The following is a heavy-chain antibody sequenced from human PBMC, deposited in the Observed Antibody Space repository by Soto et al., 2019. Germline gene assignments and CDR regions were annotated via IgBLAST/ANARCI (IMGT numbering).Heavy chain of an antibody. CDR2: IAYDGRNK. J-gene: IGHJ4*02. D-gene: IGHD1-1*01. CDR1: GFTFSSYA. Sequence: QVPLVESGGGVVQPGRSLRLSCAASGFTFSSYAMHWVRQAPGKGLEWVAVIAYDGRNKYYADSVKGRFTISRDNSKTTLYRQMNSLRIEDTAVYYCARELERVFDYWGQGTLVTVSS. CDR3: ARELERVFDY. V-gene: IGHV3-30*04.